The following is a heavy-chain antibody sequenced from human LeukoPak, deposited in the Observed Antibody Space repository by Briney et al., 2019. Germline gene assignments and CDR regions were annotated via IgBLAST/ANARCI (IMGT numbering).Heavy chain of an antibody. CDR1: GFTFSRYG. J-gene: IGHJ4*02. D-gene: IGHD5-24*01. CDR2: ISDDTRDK. Sequence: GGSLRLSCAASGFTFSRYGMHWVRQAPGKGLEWMAVISDDTRDKYYADSVKGRFTISRDNSKNTLYLQVNSLRAEDTAVYYCAKQGDNSGLDFWGQGTLVTVSP. V-gene: IGHV3-30*18. CDR3: AKQGDNSGLDF.